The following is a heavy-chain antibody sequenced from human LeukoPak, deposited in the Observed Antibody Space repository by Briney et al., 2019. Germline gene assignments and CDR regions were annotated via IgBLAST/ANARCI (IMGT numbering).Heavy chain of an antibody. CDR2: ISSSGGST. J-gene: IGHJ4*02. D-gene: IGHD2-2*01. CDR3: ARDLDQLLSFDY. Sequence: GGSLRLSCSASGFTFNSYAMHWVRQAPGKGLEYVSAISSSGGSTYYADSVKGRFTISRDNSKNTLYLQMNSLRAEDAAVYYCARDLDQLLSFDYWGQGTLVTVSS. CDR1: GFTFNSYA. V-gene: IGHV3-64*04.